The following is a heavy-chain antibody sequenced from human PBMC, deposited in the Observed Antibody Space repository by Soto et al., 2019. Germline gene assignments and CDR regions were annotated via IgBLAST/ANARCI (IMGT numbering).Heavy chain of an antibody. CDR3: ARDGSSGLRYFDWLSYFDY. J-gene: IGHJ4*02. CDR2: INHSGST. D-gene: IGHD3-9*01. V-gene: IGHV4-34*01. Sequence: SETLSLTCAVYGGSFSGYYWSWIRQPPGKGLEWIGEINHSGSTNYNPSLKSRVTISVDTSKNQFSLKLSSVTAADTAVYYCARDGSSGLRYFDWLSYFDYWGQGTLVTVSS. CDR1: GGSFSGYY.